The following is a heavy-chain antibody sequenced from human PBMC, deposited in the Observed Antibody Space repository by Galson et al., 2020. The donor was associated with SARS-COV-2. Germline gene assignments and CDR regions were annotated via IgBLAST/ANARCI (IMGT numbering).Heavy chain of an antibody. CDR1: GGSISSGNYY. D-gene: IGHD3-10*01. Sequence: SETLSLTCTVSGGSISSGNYYWSWIRQPAGKGLEWIGRIYTSGSTNYNPSLTSRVSISLDTSRNQFSLKLSSVTAADTAIYYCVRSMALDCWGQGILVTVSS. V-gene: IGHV4-61*02. J-gene: IGHJ4*02. CDR2: IYTSGST. CDR3: VRSMALDC.